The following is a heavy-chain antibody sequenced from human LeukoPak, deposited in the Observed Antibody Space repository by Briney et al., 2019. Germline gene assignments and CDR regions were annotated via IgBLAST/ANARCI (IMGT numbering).Heavy chain of an antibody. Sequence: GGSLRLSCAVSGFTFSSYSMNWVRQAPGKGLEWVSSISSSSSYIYYADSVKGRFTISRDNAKNSLYLQMNSLRAEDTAVYYCASYDSSGYSYWGQGTLVTVSS. V-gene: IGHV3-21*01. CDR1: GFTFSSYS. CDR3: ASYDSSGYSY. D-gene: IGHD3-22*01. CDR2: ISSSSSYI. J-gene: IGHJ4*02.